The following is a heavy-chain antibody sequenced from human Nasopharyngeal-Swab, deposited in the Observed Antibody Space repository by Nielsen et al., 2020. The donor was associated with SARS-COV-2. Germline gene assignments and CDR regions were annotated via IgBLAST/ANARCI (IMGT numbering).Heavy chain of an antibody. CDR3: AIISHDYGDFFDY. D-gene: IGHD4-17*01. Sequence: GESLKISCAASGFTFSSYWMHWVRQAPGKGLVWVSRINSDGSSTSYADFVKGRFTISRDNAKNTLYLQMNSLRAEDTAVYYCAIISHDYGDFFDYWGQGTLVTVSS. V-gene: IGHV3-74*01. J-gene: IGHJ4*02. CDR1: GFTFSSYW. CDR2: INSDGSST.